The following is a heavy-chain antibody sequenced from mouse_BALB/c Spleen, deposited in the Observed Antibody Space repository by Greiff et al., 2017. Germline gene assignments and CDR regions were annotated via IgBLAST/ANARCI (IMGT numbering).Heavy chain of an antibody. V-gene: IGHV5-6-2*01. J-gene: IGHJ4*01. D-gene: IGHD2-4*01. CDR1: GFTFSSYY. Sequence: EVHLVESGGGLVKLGGSLKLSCAASGFTFSSYYMSWVRQTPEKRLELVAAINSNGGSTYYPDTVKGRFTISRDNAKNTLYLQMSSLKSEDTALYYCASYDYDGGYYAMDYWGQGTSVTVSS. CDR3: ASYDYDGGYYAMDY. CDR2: INSNGGST.